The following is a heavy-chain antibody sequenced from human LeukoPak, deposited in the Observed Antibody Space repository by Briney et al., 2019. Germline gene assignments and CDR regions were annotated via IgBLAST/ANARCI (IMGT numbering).Heavy chain of an antibody. CDR3: AKERAGYTNPYYFDY. CDR1: GFTFSTYA. D-gene: IGHD3-16*02. CDR2: ISGSGANT. J-gene: IGHJ4*02. V-gene: IGHV3-23*01. Sequence: GGSLRLSCAASGFTFSTYAMSWARQAPGKGLEWVSTISGSGANTYYADSVRGRFTISRDNSKNTLYLHMNSLRAEDTAVYCCAKERAGYTNPYYFDYWGQGTLVTVSS.